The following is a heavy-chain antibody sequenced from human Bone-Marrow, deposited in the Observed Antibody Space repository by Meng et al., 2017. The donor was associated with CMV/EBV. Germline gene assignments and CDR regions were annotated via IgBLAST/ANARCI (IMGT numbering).Heavy chain of an antibody. J-gene: IGHJ4*02. CDR1: GGSISSSTYH. CDR3: ARDRLYCSSSSCYII. V-gene: IGHV4-39*07. D-gene: IGHD2-2*02. Sequence: SEALSLTCTVSGGSISSSTYHWGWIHQPPGKGLEWIGSIHNSGTTYYNPSLKSRVTISVDPSKNQFSLKMSSVSAADTAVYYCARDRLYCSSSSCYIIWGQGTLVTVSS. CDR2: IHNSGTT.